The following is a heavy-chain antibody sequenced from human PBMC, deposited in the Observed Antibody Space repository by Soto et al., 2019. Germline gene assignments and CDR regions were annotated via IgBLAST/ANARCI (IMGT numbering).Heavy chain of an antibody. CDR3: AREYDSRGPVDY. J-gene: IGHJ4*02. CDR1: GGSISSGGYY. CDR2: IYYSGTT. Sequence: QVQLQESGPGLVKPSQTLTLTCTVSGGSISSGGYYWSWIRQHPGKGLEWIGYIYYSGTTYYNPSLKSRATLSVNPSKKQFSLKINSVTAADKAGYYCAREYDSRGPVDYWGQGTLVTVSS. D-gene: IGHD3-22*01. V-gene: IGHV4-31*03.